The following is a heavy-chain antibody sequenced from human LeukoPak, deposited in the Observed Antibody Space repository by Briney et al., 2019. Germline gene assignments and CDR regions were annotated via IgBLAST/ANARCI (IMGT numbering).Heavy chain of an antibody. J-gene: IGHJ5*02. D-gene: IGHD6-6*01. V-gene: IGHV3-74*01. Sequence: GGSLRLSCAASGFMFSSYWMHWVRQAPGKGLVWVSRINSDGSSTSYVDSVKGRFTISRDNAKNTLYLQMNSLRAEDTAVYYCATSMAGHNWFDPWGQGTLVTVSS. CDR2: INSDGSST. CDR1: GFMFSSYW. CDR3: ATSMAGHNWFDP.